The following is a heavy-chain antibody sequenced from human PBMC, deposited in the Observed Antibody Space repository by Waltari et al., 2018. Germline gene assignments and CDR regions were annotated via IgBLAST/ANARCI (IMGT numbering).Heavy chain of an antibody. J-gene: IGHJ4*02. Sequence: EVQLVETGGGLIQPGGSLRLSCAASGFTVSSNYMSWVRQAPGKGLEWVSFIYSAGSTYYADSVKGRFTISRDNSKNTLYLQMNSLRAEDTAVYYCARGRVSGYLDYWGQGTLVTVSS. V-gene: IGHV3-53*02. CDR1: GFTVSSNY. CDR2: IYSAGST. D-gene: IGHD3-3*01. CDR3: ARGRVSGYLDY.